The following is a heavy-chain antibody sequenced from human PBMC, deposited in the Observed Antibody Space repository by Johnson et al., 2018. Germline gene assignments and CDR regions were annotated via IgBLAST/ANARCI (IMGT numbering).Heavy chain of an antibody. J-gene: IGHJ6*03. CDR3: ARDGCSGGTCYFKNYMDV. V-gene: IGHV3-74*03. D-gene: IGHD2-15*01. CDR2: INHDGSS. Sequence: VQLVQSGGGTVQXGGSXRLXCAASGFTFSIYWMHWVRQVPGKGPVWLSRINHDGSSTYADSVRGRFTISRDNTKNTVYLQMNNLRSDDTAVYYCARDGCSGGTCYFKNYMDVWGKGTTVTVSS. CDR1: GFTFSIYW.